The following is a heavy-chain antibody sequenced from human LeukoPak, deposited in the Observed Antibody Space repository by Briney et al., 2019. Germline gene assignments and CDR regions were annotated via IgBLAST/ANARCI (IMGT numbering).Heavy chain of an antibody. CDR1: GGSFSGYY. Sequence: SETLPLTCAVYGGSFSGYYWSWIRQPPGKGLEWIGEINHSGSTNYNPSLKSPVTISVDTSKNQFSLKLSSVTAADTAVYYCARVHRIAARSRYYFDYWGQGTLVTVSS. CDR3: ARVHRIAARSRYYFDY. V-gene: IGHV4-34*01. D-gene: IGHD6-6*01. J-gene: IGHJ4*02. CDR2: INHSGST.